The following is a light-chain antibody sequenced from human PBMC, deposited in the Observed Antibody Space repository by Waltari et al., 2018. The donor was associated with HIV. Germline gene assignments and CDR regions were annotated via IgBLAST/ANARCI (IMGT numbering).Light chain of an antibody. J-gene: IGLJ3*02. V-gene: IGLV2-23*02. CDR3: CSYAGSSTWV. Sequence: QSALTQPASVSGSPGQSITISCPGPSSDVGSYNLVSWYQQHPGKAPKLMIYEVSKRPSGVSNRFSGSKSGNTASLTISGRQAEDEADYYCCSYAGSSTWVFGGGTKLTVL. CDR2: EVS. CDR1: SSDVGSYNL.